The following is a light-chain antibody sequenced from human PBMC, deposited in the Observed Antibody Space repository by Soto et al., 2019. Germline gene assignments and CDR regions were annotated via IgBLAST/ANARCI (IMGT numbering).Light chain of an antibody. CDR1: SSDVGGYNY. J-gene: IGLJ1*01. Sequence: QSALTQPASVSGSPGQSITISCTGTSSDVGGYNYVSWHQQHPGKAPKLIIYEVSNRPSGVSNRFSGYKSGNTASLTISGLQAEDAADYYCNSYTSKSTGVFGTGTKLTVL. V-gene: IGLV2-14*01. CDR3: NSYTSKSTGV. CDR2: EVS.